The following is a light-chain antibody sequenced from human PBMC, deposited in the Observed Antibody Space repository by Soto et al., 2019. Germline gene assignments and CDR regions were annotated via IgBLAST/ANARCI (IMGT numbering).Light chain of an antibody. CDR3: CSYAGSGTDNYV. CDR2: EVS. J-gene: IGLJ1*01. V-gene: IGLV2-14*01. CDR1: SSDVGGYNY. Sequence: QSVLTQPASVSGSPGQSITISCTGTSSDVGGYNYVSWYQQHPGKAPKLMIYEVSNRPSGVSNRFSGSKSGNTAFLTISGLQAEDEADYYRCSYAGSGTDNYVFGSGTKVTVL.